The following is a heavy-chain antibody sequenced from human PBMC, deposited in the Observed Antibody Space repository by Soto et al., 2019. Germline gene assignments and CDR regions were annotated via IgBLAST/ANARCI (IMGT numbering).Heavy chain of an antibody. V-gene: IGHV1-46*01. J-gene: IGHJ6*02. Sequence: ASVKVSCKASGYTFTSYYMHWVRQAPGQGLEWMGIINPSGGSTSYAQKFQGRVTMTRDTSTSTVYMELSSLRSEDTAVYYCARGGIWSSSSIVYYYYGMDVWGQGTTVTVSS. CDR2: INPSGGST. CDR3: ARGGIWSSSSIVYYYYGMDV. D-gene: IGHD6-6*01. CDR1: GYTFTSYY.